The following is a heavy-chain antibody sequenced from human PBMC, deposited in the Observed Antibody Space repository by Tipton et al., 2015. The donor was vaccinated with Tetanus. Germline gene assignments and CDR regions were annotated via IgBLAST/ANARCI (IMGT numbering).Heavy chain of an antibody. CDR3: VRGRGSWELGAGDS. J-gene: IGHJ5*01. CDR2: INWNSFSL. D-gene: IGHD1-26*01. CDR1: GFKFDDHA. Sequence: RSLRLSCAASGFKFDDHAMHWVRRLPGRGLEWVASINWNSFSLAYADSVKGRFIISRDNGKNSLYLQMNSLRCEDTALYHCVRGRGSWELGAGDSWGQGTLVTVSS. V-gene: IGHV3-9*01.